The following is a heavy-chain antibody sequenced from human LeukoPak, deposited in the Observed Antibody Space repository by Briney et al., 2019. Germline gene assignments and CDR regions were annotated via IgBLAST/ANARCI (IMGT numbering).Heavy chain of an antibody. J-gene: IGHJ4*02. CDR1: GFTFSSYA. CDR2: ISGSGGST. CDR3: AKGSLVSSPGGTSYYFDY. D-gene: IGHD1-1*01. V-gene: IGHV3-23*01. Sequence: PGGSLRLSCAASGFTFSSYAMSWVRQAPGKGLEWVSAISGSGGSTYYADSVKGRFTISRDNSKNTLYLQMNSLRAEDTAVYYCAKGSLVSSPGGTSYYFDYWGQGTLVTVSS.